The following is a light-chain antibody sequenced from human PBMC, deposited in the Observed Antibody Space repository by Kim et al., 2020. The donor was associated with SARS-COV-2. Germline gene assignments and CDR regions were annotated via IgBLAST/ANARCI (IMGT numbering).Light chain of an antibody. V-gene: IGKV3-20*01. CDR2: GAS. J-gene: IGKJ4*01. CDR3: QQYGSSHPLT. Sequence: PGARAPISCRASQTVTSSYLAWYQHKPGQAPRLLIYGASTRATDIPDRFSGSGSGTDFTLTISRLEPEDFAVYFCQQYGSSHPLTFGGGTKVDIK. CDR1: QTVTSSY.